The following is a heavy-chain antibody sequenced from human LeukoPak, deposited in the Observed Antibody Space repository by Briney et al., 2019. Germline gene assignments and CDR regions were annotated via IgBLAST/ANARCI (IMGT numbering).Heavy chain of an antibody. CDR1: GFCLTPSGVR. Sequence: SGPALVNPSQTLTLTCTFAGFCLTPSGVRVTWSRQPPGKALEQIVRVDWDDDKFYSASLRTRLSLSKDPTKKEVVLTMTNMESVDTATYYCARISRHLAVDYWGHGILVTVSS. CDR3: ARISRHLAVDY. J-gene: IGHJ4*01. V-gene: IGHV2-70*04. CDR2: VDWDDDK.